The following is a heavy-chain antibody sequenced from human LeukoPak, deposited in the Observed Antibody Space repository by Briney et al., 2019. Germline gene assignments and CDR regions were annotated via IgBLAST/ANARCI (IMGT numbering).Heavy chain of an antibody. CDR1: GYTFTGYY. Sequence: ASVKVSCKASGYTFTGYYMNWVRQAPGQGLEWMGRINPNSGGTNYAQKFQGRVTMTRDTSISTAYMELSRLRSDDTAVYYCARVQGGYSSGFSEPFDPWGQGTLVTVSS. V-gene: IGHV1-2*06. D-gene: IGHD6-25*01. J-gene: IGHJ5*02. CDR2: INPNSGGT. CDR3: ARVQGGYSSGFSEPFDP.